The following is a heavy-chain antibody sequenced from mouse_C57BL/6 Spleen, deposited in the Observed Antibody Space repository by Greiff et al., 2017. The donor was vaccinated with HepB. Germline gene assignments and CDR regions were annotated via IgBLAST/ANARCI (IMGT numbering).Heavy chain of an antibody. Sequence: EVMLVESGGDLVKPGGSLKLSCAASGFTFSSYGMSWVRQTPDKRLEWVATISSGGSYTYYPDSVKGRFTISRDNAKNTLYLQMSSLKSEDTAMYYCARHEDSQATLVYFDYWGQGTTLTVSS. J-gene: IGHJ2*01. V-gene: IGHV5-6*01. D-gene: IGHD3-2*02. CDR3: ARHEDSQATLVYFDY. CDR2: ISSGGSYT. CDR1: GFTFSSYG.